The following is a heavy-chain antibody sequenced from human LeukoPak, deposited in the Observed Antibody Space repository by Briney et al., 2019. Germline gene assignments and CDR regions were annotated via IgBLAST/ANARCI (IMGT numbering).Heavy chain of an antibody. CDR1: GFTFRSYA. Sequence: PGGFLRLSCAASGFTFRSYAMSWVRQAPGKGLEWVSTITDSGINTYYADSVKGRFTISRDNSKNTLDLQMNSLRAEDTAVYYCAKVVGIAAAGTVPYFAYWGQGTLVTVSS. CDR3: AKVVGIAAAGTVPYFAY. CDR2: ITDSGINT. D-gene: IGHD6-13*01. V-gene: IGHV3-23*01. J-gene: IGHJ4*02.